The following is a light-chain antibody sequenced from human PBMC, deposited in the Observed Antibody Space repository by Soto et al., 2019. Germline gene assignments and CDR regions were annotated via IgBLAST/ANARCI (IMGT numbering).Light chain of an antibody. CDR3: QQVETYPPIT. CDR2: DAS. Sequence: DIQLTQSPSFLSASVGDIVTITCRASQDISTYLVWYQQKPGKAPVLLIYDASTLQSGVPSRFSGSGSKTEFTLTISSLQPEDSATYYCQQVETYPPITFGQGTRLEIK. CDR1: QDISTY. V-gene: IGKV1-9*01. J-gene: IGKJ5*01.